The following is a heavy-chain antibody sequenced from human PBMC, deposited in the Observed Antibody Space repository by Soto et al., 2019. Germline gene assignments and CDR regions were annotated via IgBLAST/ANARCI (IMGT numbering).Heavy chain of an antibody. Sequence: PSGTLSLTFTVSGGSISSSGYYWGWIRQPPGKGLEWIGSIYYSGSTYYNPSLKSRVTISVDTSKNQFSLKLSSVTAADTAVYYCARTKRGLRYFDWLFDYWGQGTLVTVS. CDR2: IYYSGST. CDR1: GGSISSSGYY. D-gene: IGHD3-9*01. J-gene: IGHJ4*02. V-gene: IGHV4-39*01. CDR3: ARTKRGLRYFDWLFDY.